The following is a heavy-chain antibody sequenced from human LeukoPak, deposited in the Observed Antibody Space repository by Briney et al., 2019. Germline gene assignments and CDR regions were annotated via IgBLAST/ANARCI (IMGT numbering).Heavy chain of an antibody. V-gene: IGHV3-23*01. Sequence: GGSLRLSCAASGFTFSSYAMSWVRQAPGKGLEWVSAISGSGGSTYYADSVKGRFTISRDNSKNTLYLQMNSLRAEDTAVYYCARGYYDFWSGYYSSHYFDYWGQGTLVTVSS. CDR1: GFTFSSYA. CDR3: ARGYYDFWSGYYSSHYFDY. J-gene: IGHJ4*02. CDR2: ISGSGGST. D-gene: IGHD3-3*01.